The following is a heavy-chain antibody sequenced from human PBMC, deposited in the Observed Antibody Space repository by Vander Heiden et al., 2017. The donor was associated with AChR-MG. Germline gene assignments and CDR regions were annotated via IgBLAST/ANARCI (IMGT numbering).Heavy chain of an antibody. Sequence: EVQRVESGGGLVHPGGSMRLSCAASGFPFSKYWRSWVRQAPGKGLEWLADIKGDGSTILYVDSVKGRFTISRDNAKNSLYLQMNSLRAEDTAVYYCARDNTWDSGWLFDYWGQGTLVTVSS. V-gene: IGHV3-7*01. CDR1: GFPFSKYW. J-gene: IGHJ4*02. D-gene: IGHD6-19*01. CDR3: ARDNTWDSGWLFDY. CDR2: IKGDGSTI.